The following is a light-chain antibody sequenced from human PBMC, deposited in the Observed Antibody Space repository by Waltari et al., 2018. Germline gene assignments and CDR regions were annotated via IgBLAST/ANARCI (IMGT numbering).Light chain of an antibody. CDR1: QSVRRF. J-gene: IGKJ1*01. CDR3: QKYGSLPAT. CDR2: DAS. Sequence: EIVLTQSPGTLSLSPGERATLSCRASQSVRRFLAWYQQKPGQAPRLLIYDASSRATGIPDRFCGSGFGTDFSLTISRLEPEDFAVYYCQKYGSLPATFGQGTKVEIK. V-gene: IGKV3-20*01.